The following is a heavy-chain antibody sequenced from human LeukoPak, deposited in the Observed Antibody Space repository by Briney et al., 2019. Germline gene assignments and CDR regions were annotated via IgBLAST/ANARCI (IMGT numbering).Heavy chain of an antibody. D-gene: IGHD5-12*01. J-gene: IGHJ5*02. CDR2: IYYSGST. CDR3: ARAIGGYDYFWFDP. CDR1: GGSISSGDYY. V-gene: IGHV4-30-4*01. Sequence: SETLSLTCTVSGGSISSGDYYWSWIRQPPGKGLEWIGYIYYSGSTYYNPSLKSRVTISVDTSKNQFSLKLSSVTAADTAVYYCARAIGGYDYFWFDPWGQGTLVTVSS.